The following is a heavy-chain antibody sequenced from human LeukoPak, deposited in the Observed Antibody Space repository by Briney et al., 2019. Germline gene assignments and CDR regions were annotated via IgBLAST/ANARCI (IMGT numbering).Heavy chain of an antibody. CDR2: IYYSGST. J-gene: IGHJ6*02. V-gene: IGHV4-31*03. CDR1: GGSISSGGYS. Sequence: SETLSLTCTVSGGSISSGGYSWSWIRQHPGKGLEWIGYIYYSGSTYYNPSLKSRVTISVDTSKNQFSLKLSSVTAADTAVYYCARVGAGMDVWGQGTTVTVSS. CDR3: ARVGAGMDV.